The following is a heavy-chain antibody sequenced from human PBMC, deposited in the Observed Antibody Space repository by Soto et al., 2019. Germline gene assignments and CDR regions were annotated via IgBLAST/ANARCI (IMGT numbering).Heavy chain of an antibody. CDR3: AREGYYGSGSQANFDY. CDR1: GGTFSSYA. J-gene: IGHJ4*02. CDR2: IIPIFGTA. V-gene: IGHV1-69*01. D-gene: IGHD3-10*01. Sequence: QVQLVQSGAEVKKPRSSVKVSCKASGGTFSSYAISWVRQAPGQGLEWMGGIIPIFGTANYAQKFQGRVTITADESTSTAYMELSSLRSEDTAVYYCAREGYYGSGSQANFDYWGQGTLVTVSS.